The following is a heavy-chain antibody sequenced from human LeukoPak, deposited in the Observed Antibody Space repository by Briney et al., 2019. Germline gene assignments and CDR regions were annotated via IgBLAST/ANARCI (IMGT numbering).Heavy chain of an antibody. D-gene: IGHD3-22*01. V-gene: IGHV3-33*06. CDR1: GFTFSSYG. CDR2: IWYDGSNK. CDR3: AKDRYYYDSSGLFDY. Sequence: GRSLRLSCAASGFTFSSYGMHWVRQAPGKGLEWVAVIWYDGSNKYYADSVRGRFTISRDNSKNTLYLQMNSLRAEDTAVYYCAKDRYYYDSSGLFDYWGLGTLVTVSS. J-gene: IGHJ4*02.